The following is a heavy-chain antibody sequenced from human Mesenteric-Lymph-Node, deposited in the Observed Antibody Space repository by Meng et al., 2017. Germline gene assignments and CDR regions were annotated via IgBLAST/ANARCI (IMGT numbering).Heavy chain of an antibody. CDR3: ARDLPITTNNPDAFDI. D-gene: IGHD3-22*01. CDR2: ISYDGSNK. V-gene: IGHV3-30*04. CDR1: GFTFSSYA. Sequence: GESLKISCAASGFTFSSYAMHWVRQAPGKGLEWVAVISYDGSNKYYADSVKGRFTISRDNSKNTLYLQMNSLRAEDTAVYYCARDLPITTNNPDAFDIWGQGTMVTVSS. J-gene: IGHJ3*02.